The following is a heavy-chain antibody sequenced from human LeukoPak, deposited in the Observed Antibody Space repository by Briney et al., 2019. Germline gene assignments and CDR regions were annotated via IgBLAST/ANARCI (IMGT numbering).Heavy chain of an antibody. CDR1: GFTFSSYW. Sequence: PGGSLRLSCAASGFTFSSYWMHWVRHAPGKGLVWVSRINSDGSSTSYADSVKGRFTISRDNSNHMLYLQMNSLRAEDTAVYYCAELGITMIGGVWGKGTTVTISS. CDR2: INSDGSST. D-gene: IGHD3-10*02. V-gene: IGHV3-74*01. J-gene: IGHJ6*04. CDR3: AELGITMIGGV.